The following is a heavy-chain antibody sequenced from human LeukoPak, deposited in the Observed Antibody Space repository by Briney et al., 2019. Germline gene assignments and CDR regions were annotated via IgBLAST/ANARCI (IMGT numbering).Heavy chain of an antibody. Sequence: PGRSLRLSCAASGFTFSSYGMHWVRQAPGKGLEWVAGIWYDGSNKYYADSVKGRFTISRDNSKNTLYLQMNSLRAEDTAVYYCARSGSEQNYYYYGMDVWGQGTTVTVSS. J-gene: IGHJ6*02. CDR2: IWYDGSNK. D-gene: IGHD3-10*01. CDR1: GFTFSSYG. V-gene: IGHV3-33*01. CDR3: ARSGSEQNYYYYGMDV.